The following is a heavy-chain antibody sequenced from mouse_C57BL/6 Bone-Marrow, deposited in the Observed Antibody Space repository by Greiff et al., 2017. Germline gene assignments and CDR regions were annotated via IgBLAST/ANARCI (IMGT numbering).Heavy chain of an antibody. Sequence: EVKLMESGPELVKPGASVKISCKASGYSFTDYNMNWVKQSNGKSLEWIGVINPNYGTTSYNQKFKGKATLTVDQSSSTAYMQLNSLTSEDSAVYYCARDYGSSPYAMDYWGQGTSVTVSS. J-gene: IGHJ4*01. D-gene: IGHD1-1*01. CDR1: GYSFTDYN. CDR2: INPNYGTT. CDR3: ARDYGSSPYAMDY. V-gene: IGHV1-39*01.